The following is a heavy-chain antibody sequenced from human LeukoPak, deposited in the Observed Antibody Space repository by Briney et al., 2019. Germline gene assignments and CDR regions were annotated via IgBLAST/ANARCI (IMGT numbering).Heavy chain of an antibody. D-gene: IGHD2-2*01. J-gene: IGHJ6*02. CDR1: GFTFSSYG. CDR3: ARGYCSSTSCSIPGGSYYYGMDV. Sequence: GGSLRLSCAASGFTFSSYGMHWVRQAPGKGLEWVAVISYDGSNKYYADSVKGRFTISRDNSKNTLYLQMNSLRAEDTAVYYCARGYCSSTSCSIPGGSYYYGMDVWGQGTTVTVSS. CDR2: ISYDGSNK. V-gene: IGHV3-30*19.